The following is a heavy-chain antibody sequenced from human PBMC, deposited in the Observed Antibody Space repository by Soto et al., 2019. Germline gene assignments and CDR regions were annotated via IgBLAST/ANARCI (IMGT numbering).Heavy chain of an antibody. J-gene: IGHJ6*02. Sequence: PGESLKISCKGSGYSFTSYWIGWGRQMPGKGLGWMGIIYPCDSDTRYRPSCQGQVTISADKSISTAYPPWSSLKASDHARYYRARHVYPGTRVLFDDYYYGTDVWGQGTTVTVSS. CDR2: IYPCDSDT. D-gene: IGHD3-16*01. V-gene: IGHV5-51*01. CDR3: ARHVYPGTRVLFDDYYYGTDV. CDR1: GYSFTSYW.